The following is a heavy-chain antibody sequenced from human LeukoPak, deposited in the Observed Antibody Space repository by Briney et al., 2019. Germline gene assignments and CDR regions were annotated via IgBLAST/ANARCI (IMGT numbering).Heavy chain of an antibody. J-gene: IGHJ4*02. D-gene: IGHD3-3*01. CDR2: IIRKGSST. CDR1: GFTFGSYW. Sequence: GGSLRLAWAASGFTFGSYWMHWVRKAPGKGLVWVSRIIRKGSSTSYADSVKGRFTISRDNARNTLYLQMNSLRAEDTAVYYCARATNDFWSGYYSSSIDYWGQGTLVTVSS. V-gene: IGHV3-74*01. CDR3: ARATNDFWSGYYSSSIDY.